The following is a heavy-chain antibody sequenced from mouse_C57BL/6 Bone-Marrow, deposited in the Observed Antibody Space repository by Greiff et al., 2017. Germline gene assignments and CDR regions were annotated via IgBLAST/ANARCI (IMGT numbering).Heavy chain of an antibody. CDR3: VDYGGFAY. D-gene: IGHD2-4*01. CDR2: IYPRSGNT. Sequence: QVHVKQSGAELARPGASVKLSCKASGYTFTSYGISWVKQRPGQGLEWIGEIYPRSGNTYYNEKFKGKATLTADKSSSTAYLELRSLTSEDSAVYFCVDYGGFAYWGQGTLVTVSA. V-gene: IGHV1-81*01. CDR1: GYTFTSYG. J-gene: IGHJ3*01.